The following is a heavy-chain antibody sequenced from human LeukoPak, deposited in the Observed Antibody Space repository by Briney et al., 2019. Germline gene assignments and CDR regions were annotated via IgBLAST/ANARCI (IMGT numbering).Heavy chain of an antibody. J-gene: IGHJ4*02. D-gene: IGHD4-23*01. CDR2: IYYTGTT. CDR1: GGSISSSNYY. V-gene: IGHV4-39*01. CDR3: ARTVGTHRFDY. Sequence: APETLSLTCTVSGGSISSSNYYWGWLRQPPGERLEWIGTIYYTGTTYYNPSLQSRVIISVDTAKNQFSLNLSSVTAPDTALYYCARTVGTHRFDYWGQGILVTVSS.